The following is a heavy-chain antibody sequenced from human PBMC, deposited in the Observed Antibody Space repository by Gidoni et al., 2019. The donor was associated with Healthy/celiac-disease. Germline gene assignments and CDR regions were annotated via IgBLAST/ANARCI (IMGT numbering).Heavy chain of an antibody. Sequence: QVQLVESGGGVVQPGRSLRLSCAASGFTFSSYGMHWVRQAPGKGLEWVAVISYDGSNKYYADSVKGRFTISRDKSKNTLYLQMNSLRAEDTAVYYCAKDRRDFWSGYTGYWGQGTLVTVSS. CDR3: AKDRRDFWSGYTGY. V-gene: IGHV3-30*18. J-gene: IGHJ4*02. D-gene: IGHD3-3*01. CDR2: ISYDGSNK. CDR1: GFTFSSYG.